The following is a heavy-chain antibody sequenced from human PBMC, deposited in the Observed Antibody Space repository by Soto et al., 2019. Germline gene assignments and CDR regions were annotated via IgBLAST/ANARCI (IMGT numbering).Heavy chain of an antibody. CDR1: GGAISSYY. CDR3: ARAMAVAGPSDY. V-gene: IGHV4-59*01. D-gene: IGHD6-19*01. Sequence: SETLSLTCSVSGGAISSYYWSWIRQPPGKGLEWIGYIYYTGSTNYNPSPKSRVSISVDTPKNQFSLKLNSVTAADTAVYYCARAMAVAGPSDYWGQGTLVTVSS. J-gene: IGHJ4*02. CDR2: IYYTGST.